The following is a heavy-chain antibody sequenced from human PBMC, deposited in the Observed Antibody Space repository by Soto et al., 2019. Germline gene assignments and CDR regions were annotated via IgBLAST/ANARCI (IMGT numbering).Heavy chain of an antibody. CDR1: GFTFSHYA. Sequence: PGGSLRLSCTASGFTFSHYAIHWVRQAPGKGLEWVAVISYDGNNKHYADSVKGRFHISRANSNNTVYLQMSSLRPEDTAVYYCARDDYRYSSGWSRFWGQGTLVTVSS. CDR2: ISYDGNNK. V-gene: IGHV3-30-3*01. J-gene: IGHJ4*02. CDR3: ARDDYRYSSGWSRF. D-gene: IGHD2-15*01.